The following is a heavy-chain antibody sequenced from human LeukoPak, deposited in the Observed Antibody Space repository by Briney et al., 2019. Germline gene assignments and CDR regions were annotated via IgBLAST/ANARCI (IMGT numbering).Heavy chain of an antibody. Sequence: GGSLRLSCAASGFTFSSYAMHWVRQAPGKGLEWVAVISYDGSNKYYADSVKGRFTISRDNSKNTLYLQMNSLRAEDTAVYYCAKHYGSGSYYNSHAFDIWGQGTMVTVSS. J-gene: IGHJ3*02. CDR2: ISYDGSNK. V-gene: IGHV3-30-3*02. CDR3: AKHYGSGSYYNSHAFDI. D-gene: IGHD3-10*01. CDR1: GFTFSSYA.